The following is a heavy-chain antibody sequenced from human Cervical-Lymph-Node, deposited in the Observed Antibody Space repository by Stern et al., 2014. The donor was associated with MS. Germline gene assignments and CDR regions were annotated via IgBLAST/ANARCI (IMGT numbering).Heavy chain of an antibody. J-gene: IGHJ6*02. V-gene: IGHV1-46*01. Sequence: VQLVQSGAEVKKPGASVKVSCKASGYTFTSYYMHWVRQAPGQGLEWMGIINPRGGSTSYAQKFQGRVTMTRDTSTSTVYMELSSLRSEDTAVYYCARGNGAGAYYYYGMDVWGQGTTVTVSS. CDR2: INPRGGST. CDR1: GYTFTSYY. D-gene: IGHD6-19*01. CDR3: ARGNGAGAYYYYGMDV.